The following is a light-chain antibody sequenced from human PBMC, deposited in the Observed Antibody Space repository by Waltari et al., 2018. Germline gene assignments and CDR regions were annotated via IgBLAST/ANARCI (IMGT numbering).Light chain of an antibody. J-gene: IGLJ2*01. CDR2: KEN. Sequence: RPGSSPTTVIYKENQRPSGVPDRCSGSIDSSSNSASLTISGLKTEDEADYYCQSYDSNYRNAVFGGGTKLTVL. CDR3: QSYDSNYRNAV. V-gene: IGLV6-57*01.